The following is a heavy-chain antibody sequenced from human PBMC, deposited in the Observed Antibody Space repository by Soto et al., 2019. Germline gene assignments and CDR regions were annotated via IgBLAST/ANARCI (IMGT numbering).Heavy chain of an antibody. CDR3: ARGRDYDFRSGFGV. J-gene: IGHJ6*02. CDR1: GDSIGTFF. Sequence: PSETLSLTCTVSGDSIGTFFWNWIRQSPGKGLEWIAYIYDSGSPKYNPSLKSRVTISVDTSKNQFSLKLNSVTVADTAVYYCARGRDYDFRSGFGVLGPGPTVTVSS. V-gene: IGHV4-59*01. CDR2: IYDSGSP. D-gene: IGHD3-3*01.